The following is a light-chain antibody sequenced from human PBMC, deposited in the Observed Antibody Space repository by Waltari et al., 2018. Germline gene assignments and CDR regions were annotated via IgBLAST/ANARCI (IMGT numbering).Light chain of an antibody. J-gene: IGKJ1*01. CDR2: KAS. V-gene: IGKV1-5*03. Sequence: DIQMTQSPSTLSASVGDRVNIACRASQSIGSWLAWYQQKPGKAPKLLIYKASSLESGVPSRFSGSGSGTEFTLTISSLQSDDFATYYCQQDINFPWTFGQGTKVEIK. CDR1: QSIGSW. CDR3: QQDINFPWT.